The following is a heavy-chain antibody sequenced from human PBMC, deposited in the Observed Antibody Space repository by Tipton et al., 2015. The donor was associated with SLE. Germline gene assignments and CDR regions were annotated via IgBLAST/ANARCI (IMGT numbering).Heavy chain of an antibody. CDR2: ISDSSRDDT. D-gene: IGHD3-3*01. V-gene: IGHV3-23*01. CDR3: AKHKDF. Sequence: SLRLSCAASGFTFSDFCMNWVRQAPGKGLDWVSGISDSSRDDTYYAESVKGRFTISRDTSKNTVYLQMNSLRDEDTAVYYCAKHKDFWGQGTLVTVSS. CDR1: GFTFSDFC. J-gene: IGHJ4*02.